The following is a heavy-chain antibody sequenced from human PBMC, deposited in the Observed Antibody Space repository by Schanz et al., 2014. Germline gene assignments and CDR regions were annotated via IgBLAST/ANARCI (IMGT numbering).Heavy chain of an antibody. Sequence: VQLLESGGGLVRPGGSLRLSCAASGFTFSGYAMSWVRQAPGKGLEWVAIIWYDGNNKKYADSVKGRFTISRDNFKNTLYLQMNNLRAEDTAVYYCARQPGRITVSGVVSNWFDPWGQGTLVTVSS. J-gene: IGHJ5*02. V-gene: IGHV3-33*08. D-gene: IGHD3-3*01. CDR2: IWYDGNNK. CDR3: ARQPGRITVSGVVSNWFDP. CDR1: GFTFSGYA.